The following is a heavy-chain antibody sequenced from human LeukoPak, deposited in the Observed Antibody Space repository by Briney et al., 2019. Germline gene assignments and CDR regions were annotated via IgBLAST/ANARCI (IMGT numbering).Heavy chain of an antibody. CDR3: ASGHSGWGGNRIDY. CDR1: GFTFSSYG. D-gene: IGHD6-19*01. CDR2: ISYDGSNK. Sequence: PGGSLRLSCAASGFTFSSYGMHWVRQAPGKGLEWVAVISYDGSNKYYVESVKGRFTISRDNSKNTLYLQMNSLRADDTAVYYCASGHSGWGGNRIDYWGQGTLVTVSS. V-gene: IGHV3-30*03. J-gene: IGHJ4*02.